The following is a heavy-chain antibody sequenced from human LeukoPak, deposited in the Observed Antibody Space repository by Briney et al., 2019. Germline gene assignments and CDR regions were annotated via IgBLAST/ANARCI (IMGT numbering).Heavy chain of an antibody. D-gene: IGHD1-1*01. V-gene: IGHV3-23*01. Sequence: PGGSLRLSCEASGFTFSAYAMTWVRQAPGKGLEWVSSIGSDDKAHYSESVKGRFAISRDNSKNTLYLQMNSLRAEDTAVYYCARQPDYWGQGTLVTVSS. J-gene: IGHJ4*02. CDR1: GFTFSAYA. CDR3: ARQPDY. CDR2: IGSDDKA.